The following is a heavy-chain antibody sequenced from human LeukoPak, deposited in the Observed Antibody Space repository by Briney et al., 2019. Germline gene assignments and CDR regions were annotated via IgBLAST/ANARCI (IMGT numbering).Heavy chain of an antibody. J-gene: IGHJ4*02. CDR3: AREGLLWFGEFPYYFDY. D-gene: IGHD3-10*01. Sequence: SQTHSLTCTISRDRASSNCAACNWTRQSRSRGLEWLGRTYYRYKWYNDYAVSVTSRITIHPDTSKNQFSLQLNSVTAEDTAVYYCAREGLLWFGEFPYYFDYWGQGTLVTVSS. CDR2: TYYRYKWYN. CDR1: RDRASSNCAA. V-gene: IGHV6-1*01.